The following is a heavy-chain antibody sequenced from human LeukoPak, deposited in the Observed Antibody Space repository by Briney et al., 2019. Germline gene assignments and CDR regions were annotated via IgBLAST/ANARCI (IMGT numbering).Heavy chain of an antibody. CDR2: IYYSGST. Sequence: SETLSLTCTVSGGSISSYYWSWIRQPPGKGLEWIGYIYYSGSTNYNPSLKSRVTISVDTSKNQFPLKLSSVTAADTAVYYCARGVMITFGGVLDAFDIWGQGTMVTVSS. CDR1: GGSISSYY. V-gene: IGHV4-59*01. J-gene: IGHJ3*02. CDR3: ARGVMITFGGVLDAFDI. D-gene: IGHD3-16*01.